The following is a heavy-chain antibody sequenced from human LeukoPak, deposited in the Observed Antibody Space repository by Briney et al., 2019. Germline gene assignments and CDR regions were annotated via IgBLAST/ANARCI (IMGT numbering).Heavy chain of an antibody. V-gene: IGHV3-74*01. CDR2: INSDGSST. J-gene: IGHJ4*02. CDR1: GFTFSNNW. D-gene: IGHD4-11*01. Sequence: GGSLRLSCAASGFTFSNNWMHWVRQAPGKGLVWFSRINSDGSSTNYADSVKVRFTISRDNAKNTLYLQMDSLRAEDTAVYYCARSYTNYYFDYWGQGTPVTVSS. CDR3: ARSYTNYYFDY.